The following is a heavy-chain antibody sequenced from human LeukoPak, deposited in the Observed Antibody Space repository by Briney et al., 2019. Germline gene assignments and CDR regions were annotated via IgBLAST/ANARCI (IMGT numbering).Heavy chain of an antibody. V-gene: IGHV3-7*04. Sequence: GGSLRLSCAASGFTLTNYNMHWVRQAPGKGLEWVANIKQDGSEMYSVDSVKGRFTISRDNAKNSLYLQMNSLRAEDTAVYYCARDFRNSYGPTSYYFDYWGQGTLVTVSS. CDR3: ARDFRNSYGPTSYYFDY. D-gene: IGHD5-18*01. J-gene: IGHJ4*02. CDR1: GFTLTNYN. CDR2: IKQDGSEM.